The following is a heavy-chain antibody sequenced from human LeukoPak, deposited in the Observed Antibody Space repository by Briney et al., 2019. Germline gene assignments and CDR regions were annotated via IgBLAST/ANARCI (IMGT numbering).Heavy chain of an antibody. V-gene: IGHV1-46*01. CDR3: ARAGGLYYYDSSGYFPFDY. D-gene: IGHD3-22*01. J-gene: IGHJ4*02. CDR2: INPSGGST. Sequence: ASVKVSCKASGYTFTSYGISWVRQAPGQGLEWMGIINPSGGSTSYAQKFQGRVTMTRDTSTSTVYMELSSLRSEDTAVYYCARAGGLYYYDSSGYFPFDYWGQGTLVTVSS. CDR1: GYTFTSYG.